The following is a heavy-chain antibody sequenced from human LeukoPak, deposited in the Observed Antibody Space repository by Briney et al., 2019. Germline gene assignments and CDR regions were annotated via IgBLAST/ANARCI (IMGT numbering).Heavy chain of an antibody. CDR1: GYTFTSYD. CDR3: ARDYYGSKSSSFDP. CDR2: MNPNSGNT. V-gene: IGHV1-8*01. J-gene: IGHJ5*02. D-gene: IGHD3-10*01. Sequence: GASVKVSCKASGYTFTSYDINWVRQATGQGLEWLGWMNPNSGNTGYALNFQGRVTMTRDTSIDTAYMELTSLRYEDTAVYYCARDYYGSKSSSFDPWGQGTLVTVSS.